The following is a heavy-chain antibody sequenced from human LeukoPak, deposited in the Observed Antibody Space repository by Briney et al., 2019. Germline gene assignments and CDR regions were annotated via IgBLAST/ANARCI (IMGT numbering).Heavy chain of an antibody. D-gene: IGHD3-22*01. CDR2: INHSGST. J-gene: IGHJ4*02. CDR1: GGSFSGYY. Sequence: SETLSLTCAVYGGSFSGYYWSWIRQPPGKGLEWIGEINHSGSTNYNPSLKSRVTISVDTSKNQLSLKLSSVTAADTAVYYCARLYDSSGYYYDDYWGQGTLVTVSS. CDR3: ARLYDSSGYYYDDY. V-gene: IGHV4-34*01.